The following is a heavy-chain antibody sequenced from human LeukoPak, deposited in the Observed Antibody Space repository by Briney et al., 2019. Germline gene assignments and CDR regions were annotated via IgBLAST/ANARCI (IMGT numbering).Heavy chain of an antibody. Sequence: PSETLSLTCTVSGGSISSYYWSWIRQPPGKGLEWIGYIYYSGSTNYNPSLKSRVTISVDTSKNQFSLKLSSVTAADTAVYYCARGGEILAVAGLFDYWGQGTLVTVSS. CDR1: GGSISSYY. CDR2: IYYSGST. V-gene: IGHV4-59*01. J-gene: IGHJ4*02. CDR3: ARGGEILAVAGLFDY. D-gene: IGHD6-19*01.